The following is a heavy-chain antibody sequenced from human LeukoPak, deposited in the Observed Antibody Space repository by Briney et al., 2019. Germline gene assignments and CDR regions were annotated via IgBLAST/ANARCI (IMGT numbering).Heavy chain of an antibody. D-gene: IGHD3-10*01. J-gene: IGHJ4*02. CDR2: ISGSGSST. V-gene: IGHV3-23*01. CDR1: GFTFSSYG. Sequence: GGSLRLSCAASGFTFSSYGMSWVRQAPGKGLEWVSAISGSGSSTYYAASVKGRFTISRDNSKNSLYLQMNSLRAEDTALYYCARAERFGELPEVWGQGTLVTVSS. CDR3: ARAERFGELPEV.